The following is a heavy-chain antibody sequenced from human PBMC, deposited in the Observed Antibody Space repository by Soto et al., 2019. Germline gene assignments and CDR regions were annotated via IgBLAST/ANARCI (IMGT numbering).Heavy chain of an antibody. Sequence: QVQLVQSGAEVKKPGSSVKVSCKASGGTFSSYTISWVRQAPGQGLEWMGRIIPILGIANYAQKFQGRVTITADKSTSTADMELSSLRSEDTAVYYCARTAAAGTAPDYWGQGTLVTVSS. V-gene: IGHV1-69*02. D-gene: IGHD6-13*01. CDR2: IIPILGIA. CDR1: GGTFSSYT. CDR3: ARTAAAGTAPDY. J-gene: IGHJ4*02.